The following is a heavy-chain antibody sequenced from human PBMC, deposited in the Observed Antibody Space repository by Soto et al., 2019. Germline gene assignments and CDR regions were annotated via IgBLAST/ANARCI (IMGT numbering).Heavy chain of an antibody. V-gene: IGHV4-34*01. D-gene: IGHD1-26*01. Sequence: QVQLQQWGAGLLKPSETLSLTCAVYGGSFSGYYWSWIRQPPGKGLEWIGEINHSGSTNYNPSLKSRVTISVDTSKNQFSLKLSSVTAADTAVYYCARGKRSGSQFYCGQGTLVTVSS. J-gene: IGHJ4*02. CDR3: ARGKRSGSQFY. CDR1: GGSFSGYY. CDR2: INHSGST.